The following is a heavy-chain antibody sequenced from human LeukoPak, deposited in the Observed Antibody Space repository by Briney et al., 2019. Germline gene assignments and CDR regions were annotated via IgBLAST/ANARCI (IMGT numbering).Heavy chain of an antibody. V-gene: IGHV4-39*07. J-gene: IGHJ4*02. CDR1: GGSISSSSYY. CDR2: IYYSGST. CDR3: ARERRGPSYFDY. Sequence: SSETLSLTCTVSGGSISSSSYYWGWIRQPPGKGLEWIGSIYYSGSTYYNPSLKSRVTISVDTSKNQFSLKLSSVTAADTAVYYCARERRGPSYFDYWGQGTLVTVSS.